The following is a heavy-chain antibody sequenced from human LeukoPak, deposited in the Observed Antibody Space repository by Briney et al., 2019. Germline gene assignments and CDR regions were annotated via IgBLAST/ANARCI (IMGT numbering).Heavy chain of an antibody. Sequence: ASVKVSCKASEYTFNAYYLHWVRQAPGQGHERLGWIDPNSGGTTYAQRFQGRVTMTRDTSFNTAYMELSRLRSDDTAVYYCAREARVHRDYELRYYFDYWGQGTLLTVSS. V-gene: IGHV1-2*02. J-gene: IGHJ4*02. CDR1: EYTFNAYY. CDR2: IDPNSGGT. D-gene: IGHD5-12*01. CDR3: AREARVHRDYELRYYFDY.